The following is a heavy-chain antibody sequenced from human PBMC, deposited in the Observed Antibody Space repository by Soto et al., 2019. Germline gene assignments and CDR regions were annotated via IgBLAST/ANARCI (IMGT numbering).Heavy chain of an antibody. CDR1: GFTFSGSA. V-gene: IGHV3-73*01. CDR2: VRSKANSYAT. Sequence: GGSLRLSCAASGFTFSGSAMHWVRQASGKGLEWVARVRSKANSYATAYAASVTGRFTISRDDSKNTAYLQMNSLKIEDTAVYYCTRSPGYDFWSGPDYWGQGTLVTVPQ. J-gene: IGHJ4*02. CDR3: TRSPGYDFWSGPDY. D-gene: IGHD3-3*01.